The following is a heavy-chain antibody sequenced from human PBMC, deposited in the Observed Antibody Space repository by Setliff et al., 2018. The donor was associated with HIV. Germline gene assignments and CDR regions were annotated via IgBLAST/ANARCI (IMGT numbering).Heavy chain of an antibody. J-gene: IGHJ4*02. CDR2: IYYRGSA. Sequence: PSETLSLTCTVSGGSITTTNYYWGWVRQSPGKGLEWIGVIYYRGSAYYNLSLQSRVTLSVDTSKNSFSLHLTSVTAADTAVYYCARTHRYCSGNSCSKVSFDSWGQGALVTVSS. CDR1: GGSITTTNYY. CDR3: ARTHRYCSGNSCSKVSFDS. D-gene: IGHD2-2*01. V-gene: IGHV4-39*07.